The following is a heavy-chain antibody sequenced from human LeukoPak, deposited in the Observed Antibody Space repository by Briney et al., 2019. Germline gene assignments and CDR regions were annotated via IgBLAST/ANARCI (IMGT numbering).Heavy chain of an antibody. D-gene: IGHD1-26*01. Sequence: PSETLSLTCTVSGGSISSYYWSWIRQPPGKGLEWIGYIYYSGSTNYNPSLKSRVTISVDTSKNQFSLKLSSVTAADTAVYYCAREPDSGSYYDYWGQGTLVTVSS. CDR1: GGSISSYY. CDR3: AREPDSGSYYDY. J-gene: IGHJ4*02. V-gene: IGHV4-59*01. CDR2: IYYSGST.